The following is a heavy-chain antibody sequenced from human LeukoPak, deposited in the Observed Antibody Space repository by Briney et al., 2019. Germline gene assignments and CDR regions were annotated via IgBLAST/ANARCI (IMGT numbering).Heavy chain of an antibody. V-gene: IGHV4-59*01. CDR2: IHYSGST. CDR1: GGSISSYY. CDR3: AREGTGTTRAFDY. D-gene: IGHD1-7*01. J-gene: IGHJ4*02. Sequence: SETLSLTCTVSGGSISSYYWSWIRQPPGKGLEWIGYIHYSGSTNYNPSLKSRVTISVDTSKNQFSLKLSSVTAADTAVYYCAREGTGTTRAFDYWGQGTLVTVSS.